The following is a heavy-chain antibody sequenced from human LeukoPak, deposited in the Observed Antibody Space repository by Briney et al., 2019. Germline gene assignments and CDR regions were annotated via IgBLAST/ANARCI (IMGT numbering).Heavy chain of an antibody. V-gene: IGHV3-23*01. Sequence: PGGSLRLSCAASGFTISSYGMSWVRQAPGKGLEWVPGISGSGGTTYYADSVKGRFTISRDNSKITLYLQMNSLRAEDTAVYYCAKVRANRFASFDYWGQGTLVTVSS. CDR1: GFTISSYG. CDR3: AKVRANRFASFDY. J-gene: IGHJ4*02. D-gene: IGHD1/OR15-1a*01. CDR2: ISGSGGTT.